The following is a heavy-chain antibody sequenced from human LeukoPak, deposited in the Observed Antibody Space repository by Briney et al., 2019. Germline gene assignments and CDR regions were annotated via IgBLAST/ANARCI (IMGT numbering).Heavy chain of an antibody. D-gene: IGHD1-26*01. J-gene: IGHJ4*02. V-gene: IGHV3-30*18. CDR3: AKDPIVGAGRVLYYFDH. CDR1: GFTFSNYG. CDR2: ISFHGNTK. Sequence: GGSLRLSCAASGFTFSNYGLHWVRQAPGKGLEWVAFISFHGNTKDYAASVKGRFTISRDNSKNTLYLQMTSLTAQDTAVYFCAKDPIVGAGRVLYYFDHWGQGTLVTVSS.